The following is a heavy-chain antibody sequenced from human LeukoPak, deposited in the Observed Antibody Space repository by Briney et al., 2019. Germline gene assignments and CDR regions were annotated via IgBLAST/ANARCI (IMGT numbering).Heavy chain of an antibody. CDR3: ARDRGAAALPGY. D-gene: IGHD6-13*01. Sequence: GASVKVSCKASGYTFTGYYMHWVRQAPGQGLEWLGRINPNSGGTNYAQKFQGRVTMTRDTSISTAYMELSRLRSDDTAVYYCARDRGAAALPGYWGQGTLVAVSS. CDR1: GYTFTGYY. CDR2: INPNSGGT. V-gene: IGHV1-2*06. J-gene: IGHJ4*02.